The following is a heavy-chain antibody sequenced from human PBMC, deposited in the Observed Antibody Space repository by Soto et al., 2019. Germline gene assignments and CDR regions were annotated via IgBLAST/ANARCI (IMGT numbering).Heavy chain of an antibody. J-gene: IGHJ4*02. CDR3: ARPRGYYDSSGPFDY. V-gene: IGHV4-59*08. Sequence: PSETLSLTCTVSGGSISSYYWSWIRQSPGKGLEWIGYISYTGSTNYNPSLKSRVTISVDTSKNQFSLKLTSVTAADTAVYYCARPRGYYDSSGPFDYWGQGTLVTVS. CDR1: GGSISSYY. D-gene: IGHD3-22*01. CDR2: ISYTGST.